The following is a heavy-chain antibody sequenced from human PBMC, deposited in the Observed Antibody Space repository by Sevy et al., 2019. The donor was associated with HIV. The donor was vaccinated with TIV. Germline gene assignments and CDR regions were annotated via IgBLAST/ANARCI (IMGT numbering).Heavy chain of an antibody. CDR3: ARNTGFAYGDNWFDP. J-gene: IGHJ5*02. Sequence: GGSPRLSYAVSGFTFENYGMSWVRQAPGKGLEWVTGINWNGGTKNYVDSVKGRFTISRDNAKNSLNLQMDSLRVEDTAVYYCARNTGFAYGDNWFDPWGQGTLVTVSS. D-gene: IGHD5-12*01. CDR1: GFTFENYG. V-gene: IGHV3-20*03. CDR2: INWNGGTK.